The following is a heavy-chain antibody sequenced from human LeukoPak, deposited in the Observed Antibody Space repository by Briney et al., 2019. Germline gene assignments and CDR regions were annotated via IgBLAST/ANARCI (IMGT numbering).Heavy chain of an antibody. CDR2: IIPIFGTA. CDR1: GGTFSSYA. V-gene: IGHV1-69*05. CDR3: ARDAGDYATDDNWFDP. Sequence: SVKVSCEASGGTFSSYAISWVRQAPGQGLEWMGRIIPIFGTANYAQKFQGRVTITTDESTSTAYMELSSLRSEDTAVYYCARDAGDYATDDNWFDPWGQGTLVTVSS. J-gene: IGHJ5*02. D-gene: IGHD4-17*01.